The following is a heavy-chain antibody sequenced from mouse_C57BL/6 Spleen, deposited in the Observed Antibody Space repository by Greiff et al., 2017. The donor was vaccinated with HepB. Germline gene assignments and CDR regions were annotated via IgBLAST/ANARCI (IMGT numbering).Heavy chain of an antibody. J-gene: IGHJ3*01. CDR2: IYPGSGST. V-gene: IGHV1-55*01. CDR3: AREFITTVVAPAY. CDR1: GYTFTSYW. Sequence: VQLQQPGAELVKPGASVKMSCKASGYTFTSYWITWVKQRPGQGLEWIGDIYPGSGSTNYNEKFKSKATLTVDTSSSTAYMQLSSLTSEDSAVYYCAREFITTVVAPAYWGQGTLVTVSA. D-gene: IGHD1-1*01.